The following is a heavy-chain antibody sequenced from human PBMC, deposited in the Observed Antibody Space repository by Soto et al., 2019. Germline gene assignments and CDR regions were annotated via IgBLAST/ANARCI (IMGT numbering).Heavy chain of an antibody. V-gene: IGHV3-7*02. CDR3: ASRVGVRWFDP. Sequence: EVQLVESGGGLVQPGGSLRLSCAASGFTFSTYWMSWVRQAPGKGLEWVANIKQDGSEKYYVDSVKGRFTISRDNAKNSLYLQMDSLRAEDAAVYYCASRVGVRWFDPWGQGALVNVSS. D-gene: IGHD2-21*01. CDR2: IKQDGSEK. J-gene: IGHJ5*02. CDR1: GFTFSTYW.